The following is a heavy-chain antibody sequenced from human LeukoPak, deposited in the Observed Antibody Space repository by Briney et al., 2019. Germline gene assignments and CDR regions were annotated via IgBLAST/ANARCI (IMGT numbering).Heavy chain of an antibody. J-gene: IGHJ4*02. V-gene: IGHV1-46*01. CDR1: GYTFTSYY. CDR3: ARGERIQLWLLDY. CDR2: NNPSGGST. Sequence: ASVKVSCKASGYTFTSYYMHWVRQAPGQGLEWMGINNPSGGSTSYAQRFQGRVNMARDTSTSTVYMELSSLRSEDTAVYYCARGERIQLWLLDYWGQGTLVTVSS. D-gene: IGHD5-18*01.